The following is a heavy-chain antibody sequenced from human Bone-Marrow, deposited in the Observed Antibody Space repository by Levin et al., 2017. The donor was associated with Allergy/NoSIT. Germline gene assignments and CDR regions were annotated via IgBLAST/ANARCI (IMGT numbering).Heavy chain of an antibody. CDR1: GYTFSDYY. D-gene: IGHD6-13*01. V-gene: IGHV1-2*06. Sequence: ASVKVSCKASGYTFSDYYLHWVRQAPGQGLEWMGRINPNSRGTRYVERFQGRVTMTSDTSISTVYMELSGLTSDDTAVYYCARDLSREEQLVMAYWGQGTLVTVSS. CDR2: INPNSRGT. J-gene: IGHJ4*02. CDR3: ARDLSREEQLVMAY.